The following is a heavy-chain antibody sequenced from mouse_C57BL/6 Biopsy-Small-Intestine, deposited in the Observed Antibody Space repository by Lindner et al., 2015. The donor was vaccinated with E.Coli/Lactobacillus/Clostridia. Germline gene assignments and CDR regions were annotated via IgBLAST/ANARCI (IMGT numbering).Heavy chain of an antibody. CDR1: GFNIKDYY. CDR2: ILPGSGST. CDR3: ARGGGNYGDYY. V-gene: IGHV1-9*01. Sequence: VQLQESGAELVKPGASVKLSCTASGFNIKDYYMHWVKQRPGHGLEWIGEILPGSGSTNYNEKFKGKATFTADTSSNTAYMQLSSLTSEDSAIYYCARGGGNYGDYYWGQGTTLTVSS. D-gene: IGHD2-1*01. J-gene: IGHJ2*01.